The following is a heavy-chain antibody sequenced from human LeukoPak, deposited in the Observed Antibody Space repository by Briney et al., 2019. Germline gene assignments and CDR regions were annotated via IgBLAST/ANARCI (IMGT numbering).Heavy chain of an antibody. CDR1: GGSISSYY. CDR3: ARETTGAGTARPFDY. D-gene: IGHD6-13*01. J-gene: IGHJ4*02. V-gene: IGHV4-4*07. Sequence: SETLSLTCTVSGGSISSYYWSWIRQPAGKGLEWIGRIYTSGSTNYNPSLKSRVTMSVDTSKNQFSLRLSSVTAADTAVYYCARETTGAGTARPFDYWGQGTLVTVSS. CDR2: IYTSGST.